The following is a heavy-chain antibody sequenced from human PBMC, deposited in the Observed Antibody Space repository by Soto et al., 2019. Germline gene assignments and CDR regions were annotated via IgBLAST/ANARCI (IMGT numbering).Heavy chain of an antibody. J-gene: IGHJ5*02. Sequence: SGPTLLNPPQTLTLTCSFSLFSLSTPGVGVGWIRQPPGKALEWLAFIYWDDDKRYSPSLKTRLTIIKDTSINQVVLIMANMDPVDTATYYCAYRQEYRTNWDSGWFDPWGQGTLVTVSS. CDR3: AYRQEYRTNWDSGWFDP. V-gene: IGHV2-5*02. CDR1: LFSLSTPGVG. D-gene: IGHD6-6*01. CDR2: IYWDDDK.